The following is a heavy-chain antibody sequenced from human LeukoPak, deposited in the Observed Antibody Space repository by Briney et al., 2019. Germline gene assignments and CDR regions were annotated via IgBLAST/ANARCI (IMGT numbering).Heavy chain of an antibody. V-gene: IGHV3-7*01. Sequence: GGSLRLSCAASGFTFSSYWMSWVRQAPGKGLEWVANIKQDGREKYYVDSVKGRFTISRDNAKNSLYLQMNSLRSEDTAVYFCARDSGFSGTQRGEYWGHGTLVTVSS. CDR2: IKQDGREK. D-gene: IGHD3/OR15-3a*01. J-gene: IGHJ4*01. CDR3: ARDSGFSGTQRGEY. CDR1: GFTFSSYW.